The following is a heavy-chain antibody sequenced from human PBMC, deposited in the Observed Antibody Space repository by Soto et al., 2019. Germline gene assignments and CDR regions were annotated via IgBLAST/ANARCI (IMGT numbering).Heavy chain of an antibody. D-gene: IGHD5-12*01. CDR2: IIPIFGTA. V-gene: IGHV1-69*13. CDR1: GGTFSSYA. J-gene: IGHJ6*02. Sequence: GASVKVSCKASGGTFSSYAISWVRQAPGQGLEWMGGIIPIFGTANYAQKFQGRVTITADESTSTAYMELSSLRSEDTAVYYCASTPPTIVATILEYYYGMDVWGQGTTVTVS. CDR3: ASTPPTIVATILEYYYGMDV.